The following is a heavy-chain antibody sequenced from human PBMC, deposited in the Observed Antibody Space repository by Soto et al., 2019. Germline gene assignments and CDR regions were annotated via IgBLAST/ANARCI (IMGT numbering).Heavy chain of an antibody. Sequence: GGSLRLSCAASGFTFSSYAMHWVRQAPGKGLEWVAVISYDGSNKYYADSVKGRFTISRDNSKNTLYLQMNSLRAEDTAVYYCAGGWYDYYYYYGMDVWGQGTTVTVSS. D-gene: IGHD1-20*01. J-gene: IGHJ6*02. CDR1: GFTFSSYA. CDR3: AGGWYDYYYYYGMDV. V-gene: IGHV3-30-3*01. CDR2: ISYDGSNK.